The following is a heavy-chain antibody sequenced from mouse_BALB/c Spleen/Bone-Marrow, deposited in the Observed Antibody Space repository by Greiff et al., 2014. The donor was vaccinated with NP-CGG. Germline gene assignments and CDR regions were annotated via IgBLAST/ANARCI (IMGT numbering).Heavy chain of an antibody. CDR2: IWADGST. V-gene: IGHV2-9*02. D-gene: IGHD1-2*01. Sequence: VKLVESGPGLVASSQSLSITCTVSGFSFTSYGVHWVRQPPGKGLEWLGVIWADGSTNYNSALMSSLSIRKDNSKGQVFLKMNNPQTDDTTFEYCAMINTATGAMDYWGQGTSVTVSS. CDR3: AMINTATGAMDY. CDR1: GFSFTSYG. J-gene: IGHJ4*01.